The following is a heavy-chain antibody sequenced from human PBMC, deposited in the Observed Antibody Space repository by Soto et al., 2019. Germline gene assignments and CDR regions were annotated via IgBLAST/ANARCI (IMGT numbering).Heavy chain of an antibody. CDR2: ISGSGGST. D-gene: IGHD3-10*01. CDR3: AKDPYYYGSGSHTYYYYYYMDV. J-gene: IGHJ6*03. Sequence: VQLLESGGGLVQPGGSLRLSCAASGFTFSSYAMSWVRQAPGKGLEWVSAISGSGGSTYYADSVKGRLTISRDNSKDRLYLQMNSLRAEDTAVYYCAKDPYYYGSGSHTYYYYYYMDVWGKGTTVTVSS. V-gene: IGHV3-23*01. CDR1: GFTFSSYA.